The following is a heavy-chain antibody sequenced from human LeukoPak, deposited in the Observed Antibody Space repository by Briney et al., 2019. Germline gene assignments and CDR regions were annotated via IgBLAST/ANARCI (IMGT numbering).Heavy chain of an antibody. CDR2: ISYDGSNK. CDR3: ARGNAYYFHY. D-gene: IGHD2-8*01. Sequence: PGGSLRLSCAAYGFTFSSYSMHWVRQAPGKGLEWVAVISYDGSNKYYADSVKGRFTISRDNSKNTLYLQMNSLRAEDTAVYYCARGNAYYFHYWGEGTLVTVSS. V-gene: IGHV3-30-3*01. J-gene: IGHJ4*02. CDR1: GFTFSSYS.